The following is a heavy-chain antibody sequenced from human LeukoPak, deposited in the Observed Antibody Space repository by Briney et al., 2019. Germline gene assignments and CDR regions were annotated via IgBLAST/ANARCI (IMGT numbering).Heavy chain of an antibody. V-gene: IGHV3-23*01. J-gene: IGHJ6*03. CDR3: AKGDYYGSGSPKTNYYYYMDV. Sequence: GGSLRLSCAASGFTFSSYGMSWVRQAPGKGLEWVSAISGSGGSTYYADSVKGRFTISRDNSKNTLYLQMNSLRAEDTAVYYCAKGDYYGSGSPKTNYYYYMDVWGKGTTVTISS. CDR1: GFTFSSYG. D-gene: IGHD3-10*01. CDR2: ISGSGGST.